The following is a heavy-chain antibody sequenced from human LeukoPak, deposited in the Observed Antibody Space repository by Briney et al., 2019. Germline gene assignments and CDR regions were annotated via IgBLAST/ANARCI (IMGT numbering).Heavy chain of an antibody. CDR3: TRLAAIGSA. V-gene: IGHV3-73*01. J-gene: IGHJ4*02. CDR2: IRGKADNYAT. CDR1: GFTFSGSA. Sequence: GGSLRLSYAASGFTFSGSAVHWVRQAAGKGLEWVGRIRGKADNYATVYTASVEGRFTMSRDDSRKTAYLQMNSLKIEDTAVYYCTRLAAIGSAWGQGTLVTVSS. D-gene: IGHD3-10*01.